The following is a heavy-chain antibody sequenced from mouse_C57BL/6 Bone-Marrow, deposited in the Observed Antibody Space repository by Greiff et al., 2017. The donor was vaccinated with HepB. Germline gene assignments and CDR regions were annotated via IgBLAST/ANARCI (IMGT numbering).Heavy chain of an antibody. D-gene: IGHD1-1*01. V-gene: IGHV1-72*01. CDR3: ATTVVPLSYWYFDV. CDR2: IDPNSGGT. CDR1: GYTFTSYW. J-gene: IGHJ1*03. Sequence: QVQLQQPGAELVKPWASVKLSCKASGYTFTSYWMHWVKQRPGRGLEWIGRIDPNSGGTKYNEKFKSKATLTVDKPSSTAYMQLSSLTSEDSAVYYCATTVVPLSYWYFDVWGTGTTVTVSS.